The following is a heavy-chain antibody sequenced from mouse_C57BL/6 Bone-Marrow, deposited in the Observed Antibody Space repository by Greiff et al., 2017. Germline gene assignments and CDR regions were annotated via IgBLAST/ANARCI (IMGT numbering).Heavy chain of an antibody. CDR1: GYTFTTYP. Sequence: QVQLQQPGAELVKPGASVKMSCKASGYTFTTYPIEWMKQNHGKSLEWIGNFHPYNDDTKYNEKFKGKGTLTVEKSSSTVYLELSRLTSDDSAVYYGARSDYDVAGFAYWGQGTLVTVSA. D-gene: IGHD2-4*01. CDR3: ARSDYDVAGFAY. J-gene: IGHJ3*01. V-gene: IGHV1-47*01. CDR2: FHPYNDDT.